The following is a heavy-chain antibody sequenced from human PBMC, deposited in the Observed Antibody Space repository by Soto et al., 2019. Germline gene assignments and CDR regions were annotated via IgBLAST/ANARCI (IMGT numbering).Heavy chain of an antibody. V-gene: IGHV1-18*01. CDR1: GYAFTSYL. CDR2: ISTYNGNT. CDR3: ARGVVPAAMHESVVAAAGRTFAS. Sequence: ASVKVSCKASGYAFTSYLITWVRQAPGQGLEWLGWISTYNGNTIYGQKNQDRVSMTTDTSTSTAYLELRSLRSDDTAVYYCARGVVPAAMHESVVAAAGRTFASWGQGTLVTVSS. J-gene: IGHJ4*02. D-gene: IGHD2-2*01.